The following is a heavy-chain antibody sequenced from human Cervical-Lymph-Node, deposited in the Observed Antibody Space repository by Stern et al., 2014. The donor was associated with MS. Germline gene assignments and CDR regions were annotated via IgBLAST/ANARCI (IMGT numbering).Heavy chain of an antibody. CDR1: GYTFTTYG. Sequence: MQLVESGTEVKKPGASVLVSCKASGYTFTTYGITWVRQAPGQGLEWRGWISADSGKTKAAKKFQDRVTITKDTNPGTAYKPPRSLRSEDTAVYYCARDKMHAFDYWGQGTQVTVPS. CDR2: ISADSGKT. V-gene: IGHV1-18*01. J-gene: IGHJ4*02. D-gene: IGHD2-8*01. CDR3: ARDKMHAFDY.